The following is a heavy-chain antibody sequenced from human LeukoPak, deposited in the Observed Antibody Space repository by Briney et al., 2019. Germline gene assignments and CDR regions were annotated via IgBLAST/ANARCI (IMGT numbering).Heavy chain of an antibody. D-gene: IGHD6-6*01. CDR2: IYYSGST. Sequence: PSQTLSLTCTVSGGSISSYYWSWIRQPPGKGLEWIGYIYYSGSTNYNPSLKSRVTISVDTSKNQFSLKLSSVTAADTAVYYCARSLYGSSSDWFDPWGQGTLVTVSS. V-gene: IGHV4-59*08. CDR3: ARSLYGSSSDWFDP. J-gene: IGHJ5*02. CDR1: GGSISSYY.